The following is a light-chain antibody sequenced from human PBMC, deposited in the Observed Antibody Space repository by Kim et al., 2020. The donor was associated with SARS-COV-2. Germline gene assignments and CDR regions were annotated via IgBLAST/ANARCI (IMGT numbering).Light chain of an antibody. J-gene: IGKJ4*01. CDR2: DAS. Sequence: SQGERPPLSGRASQGVGNYLTWYQQKPGQAPSLLIKDASRRAAGIPARFRGSGSGTDFTLTIGSLGPKDFAIYYCQQRSNWPPLTLGGGTK. V-gene: IGKV3-11*01. CDR1: QGVGNY. CDR3: QQRSNWPPLT.